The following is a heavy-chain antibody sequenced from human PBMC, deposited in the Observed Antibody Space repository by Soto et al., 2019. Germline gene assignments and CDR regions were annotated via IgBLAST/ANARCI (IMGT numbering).Heavy chain of an antibody. Sequence: GESLKISCAASGFTFSNYAMTWVRQAPGKGPEWVSTISSDATKTFYADSVKGRFTISRDFSKNTRYLQMSSLRAEDTAIYYCAKDQIWEVPHFFDHWGQGILVTVSS. D-gene: IGHD3-16*01. CDR3: AKDQIWEVPHFFDH. J-gene: IGHJ4*02. CDR1: GFTFSNYA. V-gene: IGHV3-23*01. CDR2: ISSDATKT.